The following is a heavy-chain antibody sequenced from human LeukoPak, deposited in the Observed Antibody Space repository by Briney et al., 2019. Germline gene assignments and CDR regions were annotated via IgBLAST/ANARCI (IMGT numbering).Heavy chain of an antibody. Sequence: GGSLRLSCAASGITFDIHWMHWVRQAPGKGLEWVAHIIGDGTITSHADSVKGPFTISRDNAKNTLYLQMNGLRADDTAVYYCARVRTNSYGLGNWGQGTLVTVS. V-gene: IGHV3-74*01. CDR2: IIGDGTIT. D-gene: IGHD5-18*01. CDR1: GITFDIHW. J-gene: IGHJ4*02. CDR3: ARVRTNSYGLGN.